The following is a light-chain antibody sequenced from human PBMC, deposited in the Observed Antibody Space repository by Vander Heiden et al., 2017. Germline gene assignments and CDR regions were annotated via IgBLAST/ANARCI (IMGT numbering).Light chain of an antibody. CDR1: TSTIGAGYD. V-gene: IGLV1-40*01. CDR3: QSYDSSLGGHVV. Sequence: QSVLTQPPSVSGAPGQRVTISCTGSTSTIGAGYDVHWYQQFPGTAPKLLIYVNINRPSGVPDRFSGSKSGTSASLAITGLQAEDEADYYCQSYDSSLGGHVVFGGGTKLTVL. J-gene: IGLJ2*01. CDR2: VNI.